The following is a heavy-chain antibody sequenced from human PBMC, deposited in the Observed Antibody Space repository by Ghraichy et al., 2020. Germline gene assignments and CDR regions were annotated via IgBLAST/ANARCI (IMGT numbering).Heavy chain of an antibody. J-gene: IGHJ4*02. CDR3: ARDPRSFRGSSGDY. CDR2: INTNSGGT. V-gene: IGHV1-2*06. CDR1: RPPSPPSY. Sequence: ASVKFSFPPSRPPSPPSYMPCVRQQEGQGLEWIGRINTNSGGTHYAQKFQGRVTMTRDTSINTAYMELTRLRSDDTAVYYCARDPRSFRGSSGDYWGQGTLVTVSS. D-gene: IGHD5-24*01.